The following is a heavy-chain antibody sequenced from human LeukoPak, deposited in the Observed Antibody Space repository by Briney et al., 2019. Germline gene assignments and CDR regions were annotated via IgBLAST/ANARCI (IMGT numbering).Heavy chain of an antibody. CDR1: GGSINKNY. V-gene: IGHV4-59*08. CDR3: ATTYYGGKSYWYFDL. J-gene: IGHJ2*01. D-gene: IGHD4-23*01. CDR2: IYYSEST. Sequence: SETLSLTCTVSGGSINKNYWSWIRQPPGKGLEWIGYIYYSESTNYNPSLKSRVTMSIDTSKNQFSPKLSSVTAADTAVYYCATTYYGGKSYWYFDLWGRGTLVTVSS.